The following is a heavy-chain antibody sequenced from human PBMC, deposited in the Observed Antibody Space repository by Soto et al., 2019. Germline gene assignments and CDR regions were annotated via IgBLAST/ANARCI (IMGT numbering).Heavy chain of an antibody. V-gene: IGHV5-51*01. D-gene: IGHD6-19*01. CDR3: ARTVREQWLADY. CDR1: VYSFTTYW. J-gene: IGHJ4*02. CDR2: IYPTDSDT. Sequence: GESLKISCKGSVYSFTTYWIGWVRQMPGKGLEWMGIIYPTDSDTRYSPSFQGQVTISADKSISTAYLQWSSLKASDTAMYYCARTVREQWLADYWGRGTLVTVSS.